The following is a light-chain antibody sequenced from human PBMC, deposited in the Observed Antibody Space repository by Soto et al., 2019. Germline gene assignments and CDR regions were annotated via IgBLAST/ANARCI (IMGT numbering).Light chain of an antibody. CDR3: HQLGA. CDR2: SAS. Sequence: VMTQSPVSLSMLHRPRVILSCRASRSFSSNLAWSHQDPGQAPRRLIYSASTSAAGIRARFSGSGSGTEFTILHSNEQSGDFAMYYDHQLGAFGQGTSLDIK. J-gene: IGKJ1*01. CDR1: RSFSSN. V-gene: IGKV3-15*01.